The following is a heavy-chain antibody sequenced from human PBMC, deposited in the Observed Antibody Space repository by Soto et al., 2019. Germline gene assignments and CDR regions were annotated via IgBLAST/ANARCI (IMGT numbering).Heavy chain of an antibody. J-gene: IGHJ6*04. CDR3: EQNAPYIWPV. V-gene: IGHV4-34*01. Sequence: SETQSLTCAVYGGSFSGYYGTWIRQPPGTGLEWIGEIHRTGSTHYNPSLKSRVTISVDKSKNQFSLSLNSVTAADTAFYFCEQNAPYIWPVGGKGTTVTVPS. D-gene: IGHD3-16*01. CDR2: IHRTGST. CDR1: GGSFSGYY.